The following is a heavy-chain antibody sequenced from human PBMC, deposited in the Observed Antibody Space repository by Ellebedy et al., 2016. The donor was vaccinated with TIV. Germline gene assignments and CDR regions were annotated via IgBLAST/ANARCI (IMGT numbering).Heavy chain of an antibody. CDR1: EFTVSSNF. CDR3: ARDIGDCSSGNCYSDYIDY. V-gene: IGHV3-66*01. D-gene: IGHD2-15*01. CDR2: IYSGGRT. J-gene: IGHJ4*02. Sequence: GESLKISCVASEFTVSSNFMTWVRQAPGKGLEWVSVIYSGGRTYYADSVKGRFTISRDNSKNTLYLQMNNLRVEDTAVYYCARDIGDCSSGNCYSDYIDYWGQGTLVTVPS.